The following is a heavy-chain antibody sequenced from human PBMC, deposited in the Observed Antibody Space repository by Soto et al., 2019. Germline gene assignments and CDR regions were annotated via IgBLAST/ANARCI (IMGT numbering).Heavy chain of an antibody. CDR1: GFTFSDYG. CDR2: ISYDGNNR. Sequence: QVQLVESGGGVVQPGRSLRVSCAASGFTFSDYGIYWVRQAPGKGLEWVALISYDGNNREYGDSVKGRFTISRDNSKNTLYLQMNSLRVEDTAVYYCTFGDNLFDYWGQGTLVTVSS. D-gene: IGHD1-20*01. J-gene: IGHJ4*02. CDR3: TFGDNLFDY. V-gene: IGHV3-30*03.